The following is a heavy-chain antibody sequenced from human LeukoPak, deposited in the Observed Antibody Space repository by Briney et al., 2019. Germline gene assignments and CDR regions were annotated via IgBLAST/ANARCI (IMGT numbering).Heavy chain of an antibody. Sequence: SVKVSCKASGGTFSSYAISWVRQAPGQGLEWMGGIIPIFGTANYAQKFQGRVTMTTDTSTSTAYMELRSLRSDDTAVYYCVRDKDYYASGSYHYWGQGTLVTVSS. CDR3: VRDKDYYASGSYHY. CDR1: GGTFSSYA. D-gene: IGHD3-10*01. J-gene: IGHJ4*02. CDR2: IIPIFGTA. V-gene: IGHV1-69*05.